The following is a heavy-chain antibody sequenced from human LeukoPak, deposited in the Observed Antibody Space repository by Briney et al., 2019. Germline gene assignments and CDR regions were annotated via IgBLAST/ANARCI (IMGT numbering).Heavy chain of an antibody. CDR1: GGSISSYY. Sequence: SETLSLTCTVSGGSISSYYWSWIRQSPGKGLEWIGYIYYSGSPNYNPSLKSRVTISVDTSKNQFSLKLSSVTAADTAVYYCARHTSGWYLDYWGQGTLVTVSS. V-gene: IGHV4-59*08. CDR3: ARHTSGWYLDY. CDR2: IYYSGSP. J-gene: IGHJ4*02. D-gene: IGHD6-19*01.